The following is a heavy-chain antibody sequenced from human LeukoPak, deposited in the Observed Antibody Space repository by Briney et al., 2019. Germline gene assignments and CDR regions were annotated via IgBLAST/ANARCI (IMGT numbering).Heavy chain of an antibody. V-gene: IGHV3-15*01. CDR3: TTIVVVVAATQDDY. J-gene: IGHJ4*02. CDR1: GFTFSNAW. CDR2: IKSKTDGGTT. D-gene: IGHD2-15*01. Sequence: GGSLRLSCAASGFTFSNAWTSWVRQAPGKGLEWVGRIKSKTDGGTTDYAAPVKGRFTISRDDSKNTLYLQMNSLKTEDTAVYYCTTIVVVVAATQDDYWGQGTLVTVSS.